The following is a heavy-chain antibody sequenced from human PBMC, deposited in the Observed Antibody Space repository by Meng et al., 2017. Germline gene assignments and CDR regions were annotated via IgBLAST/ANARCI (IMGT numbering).Heavy chain of an antibody. CDR1: GGTFSSYA. D-gene: IGHD6-19*01. V-gene: IGHV1-69*06. Sequence: QGEVVPSWAGVKKPRSSVKVSCKASGGTFSSYAISWVRQAPGQGLEWMGGIIPIFGTANYAQKFQGRVTITADKSTSTAYMELSSLRSEDTAVYYCARDRDSSGWSYYFDYWGQGTLVTVSS. CDR2: IIPIFGTA. CDR3: ARDRDSSGWSYYFDY. J-gene: IGHJ4*02.